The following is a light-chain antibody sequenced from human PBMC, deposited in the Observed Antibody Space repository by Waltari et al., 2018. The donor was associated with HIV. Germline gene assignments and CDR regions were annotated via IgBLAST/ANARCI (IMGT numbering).Light chain of an antibody. Sequence: EIVMTQSPATLSVSPGQRVTLSCRASQSITVNLAWYQQKPAQALRLLIHGASARATGVPARFSGSGSGTEFTLTISDLQAEDFAIYCCQQYNNWPPTFGHGTKVEI. J-gene: IGKJ1*01. V-gene: IGKV3-15*01. CDR1: QSITVN. CDR3: QQYNNWPPT. CDR2: GAS.